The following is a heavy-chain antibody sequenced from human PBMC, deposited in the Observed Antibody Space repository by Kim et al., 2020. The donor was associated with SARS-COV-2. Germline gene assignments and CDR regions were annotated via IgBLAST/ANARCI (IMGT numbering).Heavy chain of an antibody. CDR1: GYTFTSYD. D-gene: IGHD6-13*01. CDR3: ARGLTSSWYDDLYYFDY. V-gene: IGHV1-8*02. Sequence: ASVKVSCKASGYTFTSYDINWVRQATGQGLEWMGWMNPNSGNTGYAQKFQGRVTMTRNTSISTAYMELSSLRSEDTAVYYCARGLTSSWYDDLYYFDYWGQGTLVTVSS. CDR2: MNPNSGNT. J-gene: IGHJ4*02.